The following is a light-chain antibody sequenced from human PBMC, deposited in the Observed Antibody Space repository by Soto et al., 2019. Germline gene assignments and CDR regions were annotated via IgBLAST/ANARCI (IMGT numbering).Light chain of an antibody. Sequence: DIQLTQSPSFRSASVGDRVTITCRASQGISSYLAWYQQKPGKAPKLLIYAASTLQSGVPLRFSGSGSGTSFTLTISSLQPEDFATYYCQQLLSYPITFGQGTRLEIK. CDR1: QGISSY. V-gene: IGKV1-9*01. CDR2: AAS. CDR3: QQLLSYPIT. J-gene: IGKJ5*01.